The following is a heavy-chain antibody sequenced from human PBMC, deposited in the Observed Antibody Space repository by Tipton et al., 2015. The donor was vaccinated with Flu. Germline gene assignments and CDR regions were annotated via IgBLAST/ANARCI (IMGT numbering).Heavy chain of an antibody. CDR2: VYYSGST. CDR1: GGSISTYY. V-gene: IGHV4-59*01. Sequence: TLSLTCTVSGGSISTYYWSWIRQPPGKQLEWIGYVYYSGSTKYNPSLQSRVTISVDTSKNQFSLILSSVTAADTAMYYCARVPVGARTVLADFWGQGILVTVSS. D-gene: IGHD1-26*01. J-gene: IGHJ4*02. CDR3: ARVPVGARTVLADF.